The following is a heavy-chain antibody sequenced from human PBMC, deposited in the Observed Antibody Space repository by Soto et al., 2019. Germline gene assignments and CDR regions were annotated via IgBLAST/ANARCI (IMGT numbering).Heavy chain of an antibody. CDR1: GFTFTSSA. CDR3: AADFRSGGDSFFDF. J-gene: IGHJ4*02. V-gene: IGHV1-58*02. CDR2: IVVGSGNT. D-gene: IGHD3-3*01. Sequence: SVKVSCKASGFTFTSSAMQWVRQARGQRLEWIGWIVVGSGNTNYAQKFQERVTITRDMSTSTAYMELSSLRSEDTAVYYCAADFRSGGDSFFDFWGRGPRVPVSS.